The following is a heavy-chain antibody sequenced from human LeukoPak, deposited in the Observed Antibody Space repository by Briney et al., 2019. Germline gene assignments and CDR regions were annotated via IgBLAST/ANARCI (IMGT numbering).Heavy chain of an antibody. CDR3: AARLPLYGMDV. V-gene: IGHV3-23*01. CDR2: FGTRHTHI. Sequence: GGSLRLSCVGSGLNFNTYDLTWVHQAPGKGLEWVALFGTRHTHIFYADSVEGRFAISRDNSKNTVCLQMNSLRVEDAAVYYCAARLPLYGMDVWGQGTTVTVSS. J-gene: IGHJ6*02. CDR1: GLNFNTYD. D-gene: IGHD2-21*02.